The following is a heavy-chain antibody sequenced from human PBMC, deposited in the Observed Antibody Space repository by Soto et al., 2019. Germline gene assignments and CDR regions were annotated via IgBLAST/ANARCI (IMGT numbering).Heavy chain of an antibody. Sequence: QVQLVQSGAEVQKPGASVKVSCKASGYIFTSFGITWVRQAPGQGLEWMGWVSTYNGNTKYAQTLQGRVTMSTDTARSTAYMELRSMRSDDTAVYYCTRGEGQGSGRYDCVQGTLVTVSS. D-gene: IGHD3-10*01. CDR1: GYIFTSFG. CDR2: VSTYNGNT. CDR3: TRGEGQGSGRYD. V-gene: IGHV1-18*01. J-gene: IGHJ4*02.